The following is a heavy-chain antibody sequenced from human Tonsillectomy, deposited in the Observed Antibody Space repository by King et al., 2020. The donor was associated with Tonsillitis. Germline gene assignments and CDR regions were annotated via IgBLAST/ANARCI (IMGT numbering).Heavy chain of an antibody. V-gene: IGHV1-46*01. D-gene: IGHD1-7*01. CDR1: GYAFTKYY. J-gene: IGHJ1*01. CDR2: IDPNGGNT. Sequence: LVQSGAEVQRSGASVQVSCKASGYAFTKYYLHWVRQAPGQSPEWMGVIDPNGGNTVYSQRFQGRISITRDTSTTTVYMGLTVLRSDDTAVYFCARLGAGTTWDFWGQGTPVTVSS. CDR3: ARLGAGTTWDF.